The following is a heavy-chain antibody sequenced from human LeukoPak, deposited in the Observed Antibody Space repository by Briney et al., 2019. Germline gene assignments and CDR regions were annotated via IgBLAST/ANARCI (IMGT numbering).Heavy chain of an antibody. CDR3: ARDSDWAFDY. D-gene: IGHD3-9*01. CDR1: GFTFNTYS. CDR2: VKSGNYDI. Sequence: GGSLRLSCAASGFTFNTYSMNWVRQAPGKGLEWLSYVKSGNYDIQYTDSVTGRFTVSRDSATNSLYLQMNDLKAEDTAVYYCARDSDWAFDYWGQGSLVTVSS. V-gene: IGHV3-48*01. J-gene: IGHJ4*02.